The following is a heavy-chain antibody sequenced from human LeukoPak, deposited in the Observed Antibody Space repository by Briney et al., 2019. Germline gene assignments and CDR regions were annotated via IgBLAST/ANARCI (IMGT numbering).Heavy chain of an antibody. Sequence: GASVKVSCKASGYTFTSYYMHWVRQAPGQGLEWMGIINPSGGSTSYAQKFQGRVTMTRDMSTSTVYMELSSLRSEDTAVYYCARASSGTTFKFYFDYWGQGTLVTVSS. CDR3: ARASSGTTFKFYFDY. V-gene: IGHV1-46*01. CDR2: INPSGGST. J-gene: IGHJ4*02. CDR1: GYTFTSYY. D-gene: IGHD1-7*01.